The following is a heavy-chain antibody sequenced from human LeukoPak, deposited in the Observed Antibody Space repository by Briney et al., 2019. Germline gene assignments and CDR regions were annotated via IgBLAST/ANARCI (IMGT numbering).Heavy chain of an antibody. D-gene: IGHD1-26*01. J-gene: IGHJ3*01. V-gene: IGHV4-59*01. CDR3: ARTVGVKTGEV. CDR1: GGSIRSYY. CDR2: IYYSGKT. Sequence: SETLSLTCTVSGGSIRSYYWSWIRQPPGKGLEWIGYIYYSGKTNYNPSLKSRVTISVDTSKNQFSLRLSSVAAADTAVYYCARTVGVKTGEVWGQGTMVTVSS.